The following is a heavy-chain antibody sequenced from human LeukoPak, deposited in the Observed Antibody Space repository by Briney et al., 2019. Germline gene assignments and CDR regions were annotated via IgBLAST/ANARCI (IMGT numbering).Heavy chain of an antibody. J-gene: IGHJ4*02. V-gene: IGHV3-23*01. D-gene: IGHD3-16*01. CDR3: AKSTRFDYFDY. CDR2: ISGRGGRT. Sequence: GGSLRLSCAASGFTFSSYAMSWVRQAPGKGLEWVSAISGRGGRTYYADSVKGRFTISRDNSENTLYLQMNRLRADDTAVYYCAKSTRFDYFDYWGQGTLVTVSS. CDR1: GFTFSSYA.